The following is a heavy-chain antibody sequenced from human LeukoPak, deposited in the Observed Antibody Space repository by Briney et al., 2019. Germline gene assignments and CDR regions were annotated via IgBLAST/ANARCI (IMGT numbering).Heavy chain of an antibody. CDR3: ARESSDRYYDSSGYSYWYFDL. CDR1: GFTVSSNY. J-gene: IGHJ2*01. Sequence: GGSLRLSCAASGFTVSSNYMSWFRQAPGKGLEWVSVIYSGGSTYYADSVKGRFTISRDNSKNTLYLQMNSLRSADTAVYYCARESSDRYYDSSGYSYWYFDLWGRGTLVTVSS. V-gene: IGHV3-53*01. CDR2: IYSGGST. D-gene: IGHD3-22*01.